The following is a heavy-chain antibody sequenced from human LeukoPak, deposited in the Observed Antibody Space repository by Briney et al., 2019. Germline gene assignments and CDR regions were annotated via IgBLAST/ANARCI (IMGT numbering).Heavy chain of an antibody. Sequence: ASVKVSCKASGYTFTGYYMHWVRQAPGQGLEWMGWINPNSGGTNYAQKFQGRVTMTRDTSISTAYMELSRLRSDDTAVYYCARARGIAARPLPFDYWGQGTLVTVSS. CDR3: ARARGIAARPLPFDY. CDR2: INPNSGGT. D-gene: IGHD6-6*01. CDR1: GYTFTGYY. J-gene: IGHJ4*02. V-gene: IGHV1-2*02.